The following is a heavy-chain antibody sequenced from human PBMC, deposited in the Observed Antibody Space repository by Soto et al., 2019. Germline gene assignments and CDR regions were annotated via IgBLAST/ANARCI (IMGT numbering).Heavy chain of an antibody. CDR3: ARSQRGRTAFTFDY. Sequence: PSETLSLPCTASGASVGSENYYWAWIPQSPGKALEWIGYIYASGTTNYNSHLKSRVTLSVDTSRNQFSLSLTSMTAADTAVYFCARSQRGRTAFTFDYWGQGVLVTVSS. J-gene: IGHJ4*02. CDR2: IYASGTT. V-gene: IGHV4-61*01. D-gene: IGHD1-26*01. CDR1: GASVGSENYY.